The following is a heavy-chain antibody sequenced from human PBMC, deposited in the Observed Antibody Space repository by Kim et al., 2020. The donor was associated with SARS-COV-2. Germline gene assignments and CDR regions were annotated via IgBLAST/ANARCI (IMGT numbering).Heavy chain of an antibody. V-gene: IGHV4-31*02. CDR3: AGVVVAATRIRWFDP. Sequence: PSLKSRVTISVDTSKNQFSLKLSSVPAADTAVYYCAGVVVAATRIRWFDPWGQGTLVTVSS. J-gene: IGHJ5*02. D-gene: IGHD2-15*01.